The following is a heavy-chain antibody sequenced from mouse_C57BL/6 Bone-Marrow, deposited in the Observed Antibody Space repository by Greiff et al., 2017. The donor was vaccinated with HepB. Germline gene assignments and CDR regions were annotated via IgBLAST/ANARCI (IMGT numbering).Heavy chain of an antibody. Sequence: EVQLQQSVAELVRPGASVKLSCTASGFNIKNTYMHWVKQSPEQGLEWIGRIDPANGNTKYAPKFQGKATITADTSSNTAYLQLSSLTSEDTAIYYCARDYGSSLGYWYFDVWGTGTTVTVSS. J-gene: IGHJ1*03. CDR3: ARDYGSSLGYWYFDV. CDR2: IDPANGNT. V-gene: IGHV14-3*01. CDR1: GFNIKNTY. D-gene: IGHD1-1*01.